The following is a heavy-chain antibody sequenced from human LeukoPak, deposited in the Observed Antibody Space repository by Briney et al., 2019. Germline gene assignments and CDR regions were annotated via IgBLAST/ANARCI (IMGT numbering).Heavy chain of an antibody. J-gene: IGHJ6*02. CDR3: ARGGFFDILTGYYQTQYYYPMDV. CDR2: TSYDGGVK. D-gene: IGHD3-9*01. V-gene: IGHV3-30*04. CDR1: GFTFSTYA. Sequence: GGSLRLSCAASGFTFSTYAIHWVRQAPGKGLEWVAVTSYDGGVKYYADSVKGRFTTSRDNSKNTVSLEMNSLRAEDTAVYYCARGGFFDILTGYYQTQYYYPMDVWGRGTTVTVSS.